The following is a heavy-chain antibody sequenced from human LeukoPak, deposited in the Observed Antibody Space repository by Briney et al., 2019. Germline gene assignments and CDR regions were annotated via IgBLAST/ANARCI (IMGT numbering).Heavy chain of an antibody. V-gene: IGHV1-69*05. CDR2: IIPIFGTA. CDR1: GGTFSSYA. J-gene: IGHJ6*03. CDR3: AKGAGTSMHYYYYYMVV. Sequence: SVKVSCKASGGTFSSYAISWVRQAPGQGLEWMGGIIPIFGTANYAQKFQGRVTITTDESTSTAYMELSSLRSEDTAVYYCAKGAGTSMHYYYYYMVVWGKGTTVTVSS. D-gene: IGHD6-19*01.